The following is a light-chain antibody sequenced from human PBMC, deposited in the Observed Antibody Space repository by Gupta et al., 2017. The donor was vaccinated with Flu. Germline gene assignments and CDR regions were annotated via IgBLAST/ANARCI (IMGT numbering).Light chain of an antibody. CDR2: RTS. Sequence: QQTPGRAPKLLIYRTSTLPTGVPSRSSGSGSGTEFTLTISRLQPDDFATYYCQHYNSFTFGPGTTVDLK. V-gene: IGKV1-5*03. CDR3: QHYNSFT. J-gene: IGKJ3*01.